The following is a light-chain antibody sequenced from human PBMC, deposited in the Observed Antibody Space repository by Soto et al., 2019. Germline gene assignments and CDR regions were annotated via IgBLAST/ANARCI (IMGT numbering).Light chain of an antibody. V-gene: IGLV2-23*02. CDR3: CSYAGSSTFV. CDR1: SSDVGSYNL. CDR2: DDT. J-gene: IGLJ2*01. Sequence: QSALTQPASVSGSPGQSITISCTGTSSDVGSYNLVSWYQQQPDKAPKLMIYDDTQRPSGVSNRFSGSKYGNTASLTISGLQVEDEADYYCCSYAGSSTFVFGGGTQLTVL.